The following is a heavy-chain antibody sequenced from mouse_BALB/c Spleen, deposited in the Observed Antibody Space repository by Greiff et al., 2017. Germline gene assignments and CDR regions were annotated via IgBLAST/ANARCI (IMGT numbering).Heavy chain of an antibody. J-gene: IGHJ3*01. Sequence: EVKLVESGGGLVQPGGSRKLSCAASGFTFSDYGMAWVRQAPGKGPEWVAFISNLAYSIYYADTVTGRFTISRENAKNTLYLEMSSLRSEDTAMYYCARDGGNYVWFAYWGQGTLVTVSA. CDR2: ISNLAYSI. D-gene: IGHD2-1*01. CDR3: ARDGGNYVWFAY. CDR1: GFTFSDYG. V-gene: IGHV5-15*02.